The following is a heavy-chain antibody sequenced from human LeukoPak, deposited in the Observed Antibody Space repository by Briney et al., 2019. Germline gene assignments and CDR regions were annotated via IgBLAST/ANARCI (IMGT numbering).Heavy chain of an antibody. V-gene: IGHV1-69*05. CDR1: GGTFSSYA. CDR3: ARTGQPFWSGYLRGAFDY. CDR2: IIPIFGTA. Sequence: ASVKVSCKASGGTFSSYAISWVRQAPGQGLEWMGGIIPIFGTANYAQKFQGRVTITTDESTSTAYMELSSLRSEDTAVYYCARTGQPFWSGYLRGAFDYWGQGTLVTVSS. J-gene: IGHJ4*02. D-gene: IGHD3-3*01.